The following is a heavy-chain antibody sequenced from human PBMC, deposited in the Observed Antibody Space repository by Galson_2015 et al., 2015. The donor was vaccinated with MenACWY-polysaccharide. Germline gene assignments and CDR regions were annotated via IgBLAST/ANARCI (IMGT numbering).Heavy chain of an antibody. J-gene: IGHJ4*02. CDR1: GFTFSSYA. D-gene: IGHD6-19*01. CDR3: AKYGIEVAGSLKNHFDY. V-gene: IGHV3-23*01. Sequence: SLRLSCAASGFTFSSYAMSWVRQAPGKGLEWVSTISGSGGSTYQADSVKGRFTISRDNSKNTPYLQMNSLRAEDTALYYCAKYGIEVAGSLKNHFDYWGQGTLVTVSS. CDR2: ISGSGGST.